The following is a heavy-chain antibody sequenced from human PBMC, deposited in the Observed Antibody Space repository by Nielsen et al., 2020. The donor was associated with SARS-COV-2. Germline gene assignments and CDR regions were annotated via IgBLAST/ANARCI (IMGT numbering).Heavy chain of an antibody. CDR1: GFTFDDYT. D-gene: IGHD3-3*01. V-gene: IGHV3-33*08. CDR2: IWYDGSNI. CDR3: VRGHDFWSGYYSKGMDV. Sequence: GESLKISCAASGFTFDDYTMHWVRQAPGKGLEWVAVIWYDGSNIYYADSVKGRFTISRDNSKNTLDVQMNSLRAEDTAVYYCVRGHDFWSGYYSKGMDVWGQGTTVTVSS. J-gene: IGHJ6*02.